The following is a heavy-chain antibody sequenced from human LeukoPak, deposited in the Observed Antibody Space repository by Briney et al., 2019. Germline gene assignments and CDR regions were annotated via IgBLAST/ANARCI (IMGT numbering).Heavy chain of an antibody. D-gene: IGHD6-13*01. CDR1: GGSISSSSYY. J-gene: IGHJ6*02. CDR3: ARVGTYSSSWYSSYYGMDV. V-gene: IGHV4-39*01. CDR2: IYYSGST. Sequence: SETLSLTCTVSGGSISSSSYYWGWIRQPPGKGLEWIGSIYYSGSTYYNPSLKSRVTISVDTSKNQFSLKLSPVTAADTAVYYCARVGTYSSSWYSSYYGMDVWGQGTTVTVSS.